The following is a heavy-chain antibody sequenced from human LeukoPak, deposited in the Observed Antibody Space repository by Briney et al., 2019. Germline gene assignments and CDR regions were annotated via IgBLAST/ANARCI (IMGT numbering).Heavy chain of an antibody. CDR3: AREDVDITVATSGAFDI. J-gene: IGHJ3*02. CDR2: INSDGSST. Sequence: GGSLRLSCAASGFTFSSYWMHWVRQAPGKGLVWVSRINSDGSSTSYADSVKGRFTISRDNAKNTLYLQMNSLRAEDTALYYCAREDVDITVATSGAFDIWGQGTMVTVSS. V-gene: IGHV3-74*01. D-gene: IGHD6-19*01. CDR1: GFTFSSYW.